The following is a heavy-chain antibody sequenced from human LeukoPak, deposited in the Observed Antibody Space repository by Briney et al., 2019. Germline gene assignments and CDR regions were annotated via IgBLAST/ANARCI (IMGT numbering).Heavy chain of an antibody. CDR2: IKQDGSEK. Sequence: GGSLRLSCAASGFTFSSYWMSWVRQAPGKGREWVASIKQDGSEKYYLDSVKGRFTISRDNAKNSLYLQMNGLRVEDTAVYYCARVEDPSGWYWIAYWGQGTLVTVSS. CDR3: ARVEDPSGWYWIAY. V-gene: IGHV3-7*01. J-gene: IGHJ4*02. CDR1: GFTFSSYW. D-gene: IGHD6-19*01.